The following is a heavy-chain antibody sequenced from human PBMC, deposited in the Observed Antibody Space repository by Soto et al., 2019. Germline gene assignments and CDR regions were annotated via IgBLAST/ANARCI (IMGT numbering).Heavy chain of an antibody. CDR1: GGSISSSSYY. V-gene: IGHV4-39*01. CDR2: IYYSGST. CDR3: ARSLRQYYYYYYMDV. J-gene: IGHJ6*03. D-gene: IGHD3-16*02. Sequence: SETLSLTCTVSGGSISSSSYYWGWIRQPPGKGLEWIGYIYYSGSTNYNPSLKSRVTISVDTSKNQFSLKLSSVTAADTAVYYCARSLRQYYYYYYMDVWGKGTTVTVSS.